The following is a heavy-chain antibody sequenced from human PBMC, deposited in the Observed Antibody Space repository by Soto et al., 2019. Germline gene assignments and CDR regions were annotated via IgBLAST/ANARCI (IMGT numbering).Heavy chain of an antibody. Sequence: GGSLRLSCAASGFTFSSYAMSWVRQAPGKGLEWVSAISGSGGSTYYADSVKGRFTISRDNSKNTLYLQMNSLRAEDTAVYYCAKDPGDYSNYDRIKYLDYWGQGTLVTVSS. J-gene: IGHJ4*02. CDR2: ISGSGGST. CDR1: GFTFSSYA. V-gene: IGHV3-23*01. CDR3: AKDPGDYSNYDRIKYLDY. D-gene: IGHD4-4*01.